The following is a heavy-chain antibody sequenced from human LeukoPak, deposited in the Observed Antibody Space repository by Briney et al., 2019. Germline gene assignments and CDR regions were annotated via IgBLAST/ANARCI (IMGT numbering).Heavy chain of an antibody. CDR3: ARSGWELLNAFDI. CDR1: GFTFSSYW. Sequence: GGSLRLSCAASGFTFSSYWMSWVRQAPGKGLEWVANIKQDGSEKYYVDSVKGRFTISGDNAKNSLYLQMNSLRAEDTAVYYCARSGWELLNAFDIWGQGTMVTVSS. J-gene: IGHJ3*02. D-gene: IGHD1-26*01. V-gene: IGHV3-7*01. CDR2: IKQDGSEK.